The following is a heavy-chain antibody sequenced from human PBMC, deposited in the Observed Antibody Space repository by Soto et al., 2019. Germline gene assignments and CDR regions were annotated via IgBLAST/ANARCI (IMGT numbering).Heavy chain of an antibody. CDR1: GFTFSSYA. V-gene: IGHV3-23*01. Sequence: EVQLLESGGGLLQPGGSLRLSCAASGFTFSSYAMSWVRQAPGKGLEWVSAISGSGGSTYYADSVKGRFTISRDNSKNTLYLQMNSLRAEDTAVYYCAKGRSSWYDAFDIWGQGTMVTVSS. CDR2: ISGSGGST. D-gene: IGHD6-13*01. CDR3: AKGRSSWYDAFDI. J-gene: IGHJ3*02.